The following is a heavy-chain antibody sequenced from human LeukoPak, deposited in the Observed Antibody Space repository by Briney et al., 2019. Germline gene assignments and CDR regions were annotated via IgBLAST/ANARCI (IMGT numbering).Heavy chain of an antibody. CDR1: GFTFSNYG. D-gene: IGHD3/OR15-3a*01. Sequence: PGGSLRLSCAASGFTFSNYGMSWVRQAPGKGLEWVSVISDRGDSTYYGDSVKGRFTISRDSSKNTLYLQMNSLGGEDTALYYCAKGRWGLTINNFDLWGQGTMVTVSS. J-gene: IGHJ3*01. CDR2: ISDRGDST. CDR3: AKGRWGLTINNFDL. V-gene: IGHV3-23*01.